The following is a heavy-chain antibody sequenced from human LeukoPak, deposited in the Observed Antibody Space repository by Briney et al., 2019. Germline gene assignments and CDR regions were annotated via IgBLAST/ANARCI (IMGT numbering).Heavy chain of an antibody. Sequence: GSLRLSCEASGFSFTNTWMSWVRQAPGKGLEWVGRVKSKADDGTTDYAAPVQGRFTISRDDSKNTLSLQMNSLKTEDTAVYYCATEGGSGSYYGDDAFDMWGQGTMVTVSS. CDR2: VKSKADDGTT. J-gene: IGHJ3*02. V-gene: IGHV3-15*01. CDR1: GFSFTNTW. CDR3: ATEGGSGSYYGDDAFDM. D-gene: IGHD3-10*01.